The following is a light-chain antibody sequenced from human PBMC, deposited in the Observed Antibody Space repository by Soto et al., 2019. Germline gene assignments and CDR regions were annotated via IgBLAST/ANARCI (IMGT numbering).Light chain of an antibody. CDR3: QQTYSNPRT. CDR2: ASS. Sequence: DIQITQSPSSLSASVGDRVTITCRTSQSISIYLNWYQQIPGKAPKLLIYASSNLHTGVPSRFSGSASGTDFTLTISSLQPEDSATYYCQQTYSNPRTFGQGTKV. CDR1: QSISIY. V-gene: IGKV1-39*01. J-gene: IGKJ1*01.